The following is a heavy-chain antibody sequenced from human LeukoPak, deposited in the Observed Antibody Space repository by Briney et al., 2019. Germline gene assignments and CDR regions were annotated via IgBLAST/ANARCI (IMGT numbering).Heavy chain of an antibody. CDR1: GFTLCSYA. CDR3: AKVRSGGDYAYDAFDI. Sequence: GGALRLSCAAPGFTLCSYALSWGPPAPGEGLGWVSAICGSGGSTYYADSVKGRFTISRDNSKNTLYLQMNSLRAEDTAVYYCAKVRSGGDYAYDAFDIWGQGTMVTVSS. D-gene: IGHD4-17*01. CDR2: ICGSGGST. J-gene: IGHJ3*02. V-gene: IGHV3-23*01.